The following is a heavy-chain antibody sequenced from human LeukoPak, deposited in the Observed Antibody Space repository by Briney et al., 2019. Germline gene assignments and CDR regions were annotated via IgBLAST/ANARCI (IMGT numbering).Heavy chain of an antibody. CDR3: ARRLSSSWYRLFDY. D-gene: IGHD6-13*01. V-gene: IGHV4-34*01. CDR2: INHSGST. Sequence: SETLSLTCAVYGGSFSGYYWSWIRQPPGKGLEWIGGINHSGSTNYNPSLKSRVTISVDTSKNQFSLKLSSVTAADTAVYYCARRLSSSWYRLFDYWGQGTLVTVSS. CDR1: GGSFSGYY. J-gene: IGHJ4*02.